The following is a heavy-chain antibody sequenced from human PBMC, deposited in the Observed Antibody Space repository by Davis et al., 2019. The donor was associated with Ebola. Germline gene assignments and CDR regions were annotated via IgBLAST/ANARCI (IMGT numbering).Heavy chain of an antibody. CDR1: GYRFTSYW. CDR2: IYPGDSYT. V-gene: IGHV5-51*01. D-gene: IGHD3-16*01. Sequence: GESPKISCTGSGYRFTSYWIGWVRQMPGKGLEWMGIIYPGDSYTNYSPSFQGHVTISADKSISTAYLQWSSLKASDTAMYYCARLPWQGGSGMDVWGQGTTVTVSS. CDR3: ARLPWQGGSGMDV. J-gene: IGHJ6*02.